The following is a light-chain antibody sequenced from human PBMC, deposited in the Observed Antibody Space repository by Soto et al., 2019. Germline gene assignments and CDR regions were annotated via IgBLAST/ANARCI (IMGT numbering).Light chain of an antibody. CDR3: QQYNSYSKT. V-gene: IGKV1-33*01. J-gene: IGKJ1*01. CDR1: QDIGNS. Sequence: DLQMTQSPPSLSASVGDRVTITCQASQDIGNSLNWFQHKPGKAPNLVIYDAYNLEIGVPSRFSGSGSGTDFTFTITSLRPEDIATYYCQQYNSYSKTFGQGTKVEIK. CDR2: DAY.